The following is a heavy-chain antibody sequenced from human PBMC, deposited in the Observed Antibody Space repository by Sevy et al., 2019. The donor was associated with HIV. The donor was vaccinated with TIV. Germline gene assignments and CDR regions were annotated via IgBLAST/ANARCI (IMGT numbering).Heavy chain of an antibody. Sequence: GGSLRLSCAASGFTFSSYSMNWVRQAPGKGLEWVSYIRSSSSTIYYADSVKGRFTISRDNAKNSLYLQMNSLRDEDTAVYYCARVHPDEHYFDYWGQGTLVTVSS. CDR2: IRSSSSTI. CDR1: GFTFSSYS. CDR3: ARVHPDEHYFDY. J-gene: IGHJ4*02. V-gene: IGHV3-48*02.